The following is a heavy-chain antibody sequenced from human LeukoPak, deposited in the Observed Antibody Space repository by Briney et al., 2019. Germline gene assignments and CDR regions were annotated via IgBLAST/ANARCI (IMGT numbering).Heavy chain of an antibody. CDR1: GFTFISSA. J-gene: IGHJ3*02. D-gene: IGHD3-22*01. V-gene: IGHV3-74*01. CDR2: INSDGSST. Sequence: GGSLRLSCAASGFTFISSAMGWVRQAPGKGLVWVSRINSDGSSTSYADSVKGRFTISRDNAKNTLYLQMNSLRAEDTAVYYCARDLTYYYDSNDAFVIWGQGTMVTVSS. CDR3: ARDLTYYYDSNDAFVI.